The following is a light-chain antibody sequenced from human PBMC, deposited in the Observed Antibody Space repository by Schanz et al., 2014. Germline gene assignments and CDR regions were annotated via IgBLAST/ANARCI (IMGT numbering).Light chain of an antibody. Sequence: QSALTQPASVSGSPGQSITISCTGTSSDVGGYNYVSWYQQHPGKAPKLMIYEASKRPSGVSNRFSGSKSDNTASLTISGLQPEDEADYYCCSYAGFNTVIFGGGTKLTVL. CDR1: SSDVGGYNY. J-gene: IGLJ2*01. CDR2: EAS. CDR3: CSYAGFNTVI. V-gene: IGLV2-23*01.